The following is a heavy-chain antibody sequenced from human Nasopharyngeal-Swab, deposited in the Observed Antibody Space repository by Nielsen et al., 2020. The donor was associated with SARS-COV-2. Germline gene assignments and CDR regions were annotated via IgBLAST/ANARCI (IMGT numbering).Heavy chain of an antibody. J-gene: IGHJ3*02. V-gene: IGHV4-39*01. CDR3: ARLTVSSSGISSGAFDI. CDR2: IYYSGST. Sequence: SETLSLTCTVSGGSISSSSYYWGWLRQPPGKGLEWSGSIYYSGSTYYHPSLKSRVTISVDTSKNQFSLKLSSVTAADTAVYYCARLTVSSSGISSGAFDIWGQGTMVTVSS. D-gene: IGHD6-19*01. CDR1: GGSISSSSYY.